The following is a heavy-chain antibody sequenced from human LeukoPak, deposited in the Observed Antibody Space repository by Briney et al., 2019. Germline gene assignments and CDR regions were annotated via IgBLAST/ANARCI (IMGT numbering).Heavy chain of an antibody. CDR3: ARGTARVELDNWFDP. CDR1: GYTFTSYY. CDR2: INPNSGGT. Sequence: ASVKVSCKASGYTFTSYYMHWVRQAPGQGLEWMGWINPNSGGTNYAQKFQGRVTMTRDTSISTAYMELSRLRSDDTAVYYCARGTARVELDNWFDPWGQGTLVTVSS. D-gene: IGHD3-10*01. V-gene: IGHV1-2*02. J-gene: IGHJ5*02.